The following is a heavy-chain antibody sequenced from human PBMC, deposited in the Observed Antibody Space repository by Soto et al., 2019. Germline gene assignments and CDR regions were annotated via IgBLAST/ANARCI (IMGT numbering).Heavy chain of an antibody. CDR1: GFTFSDAW. V-gene: IGHV3-15*01. J-gene: IGHJ5*01. CDR3: VTFGVVTTGLDS. D-gene: IGHD3-3*01. Sequence: PGGSLSLSCAASGFTFSDAWMNWVRQTPGKGLEWVGRIKSKTNGGTTDYAAPVKGRFTISRDDSKATLYLQMNSLNTEDTAVYYCVTFGVVTTGLDSWGQGTLVTVSS. CDR2: IKSKTNGGTT.